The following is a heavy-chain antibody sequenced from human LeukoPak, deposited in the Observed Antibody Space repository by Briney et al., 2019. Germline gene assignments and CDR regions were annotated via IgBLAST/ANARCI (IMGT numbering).Heavy chain of an antibody. Sequence: SETLSLTCIVSGSGYSISGGYYWGWIRQPPGKGLEWIGSIYHSGSTYYNPSLKSRVTISVDTSKNQFSLKLNSVTAADTAVYYCAVQFDSGGSYFYWGQGTLVTVSS. CDR1: GSGYSISGGYY. J-gene: IGHJ4*02. CDR2: IYHSGST. D-gene: IGHD3-22*01. V-gene: IGHV4-38-2*02. CDR3: AVQFDSGGSYFY.